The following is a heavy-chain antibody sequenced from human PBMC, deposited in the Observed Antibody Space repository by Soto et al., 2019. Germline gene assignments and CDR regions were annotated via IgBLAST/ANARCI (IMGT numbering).Heavy chain of an antibody. CDR2: IHPGDSDT. D-gene: IGHD5-18*01. CDR1: GYTFSTYW. Sequence: GESLKISCKGSGYTFSTYWIGWVRQVAGKGLEWMGMIHPGDSDTTYSPSFQGRVTISADKSITTAYLQWSSLRAEDTAVYFCAKDSGYSYGNGWFDPWGQGTLVTVSS. CDR3: AKDSGYSYGNGWFDP. J-gene: IGHJ5*02. V-gene: IGHV5-51*01.